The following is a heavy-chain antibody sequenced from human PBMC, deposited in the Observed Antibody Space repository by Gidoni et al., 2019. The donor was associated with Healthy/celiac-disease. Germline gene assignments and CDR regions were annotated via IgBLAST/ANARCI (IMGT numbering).Heavy chain of an antibody. J-gene: IGHJ4*02. V-gene: IGHV4-39*01. D-gene: IGHD4-17*01. CDR2: IYYSGST. CDR1: VGSIRSSSYY. Sequence: QLQLQESGPGLVQPSETLSLTCTVSVGSIRSSSYYWGWIRQPPGKGLEWIGSIYYSGSTYYNPSLKSRVTISVETSKNQFSLKLSSVTAADTAVYYCARLDYGDYGGKTFWGQGTLVTVSS. CDR3: ARLDYGDYGGKTF.